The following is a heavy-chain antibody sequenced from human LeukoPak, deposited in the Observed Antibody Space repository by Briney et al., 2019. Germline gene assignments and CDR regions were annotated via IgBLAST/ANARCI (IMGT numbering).Heavy chain of an antibody. CDR2: ILYDGSNK. CDR3: ARGDSSSWYYFDY. Sequence: PGGSLRLSCAASGFTFSSYAMHWVRQAPGKGLEWVAVILYDGSNKYYADSVKGRFTISRDNSKNTLYLQMNSLRAEDTAAYYCARGDSSSWYYFDYWGQGTLVTVSS. J-gene: IGHJ4*02. D-gene: IGHD6-13*01. CDR1: GFTFSSYA. V-gene: IGHV3-30*04.